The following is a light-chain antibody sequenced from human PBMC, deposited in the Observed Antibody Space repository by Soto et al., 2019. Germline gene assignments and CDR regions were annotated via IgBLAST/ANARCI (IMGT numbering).Light chain of an antibody. J-gene: IGKJ1*01. CDR2: TAS. Sequence: DIQMTQSPSTLSASVGDRVTITCRASQSISSWLAWYQQEPGKAPKLLISTASSLESGVPSRFSGSGSGTEFALTISSLQPDDFATYYFQKYSTYPWTFGQGTKVEIK. CDR3: QKYSTYPWT. CDR1: QSISSW. V-gene: IGKV1-5*03.